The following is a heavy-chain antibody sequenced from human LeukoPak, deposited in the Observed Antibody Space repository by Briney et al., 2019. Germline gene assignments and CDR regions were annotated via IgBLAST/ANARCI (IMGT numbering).Heavy chain of an antibody. J-gene: IGHJ4*02. CDR1: GFTFSGSA. D-gene: IGHD3-22*01. V-gene: IGHV3-73*01. Sequence: GGSLGLSCAASGFTFSGSAMHWVRQASGKGLEWVGRIRSKANSYATAYAASVKGRFTISRDDSKNTAYLQMNSLKTEDTAVYYCTTILYDSSGYHYFDYWGQGTLVTVSS. CDR3: TTILYDSSGYHYFDY. CDR2: IRSKANSYAT.